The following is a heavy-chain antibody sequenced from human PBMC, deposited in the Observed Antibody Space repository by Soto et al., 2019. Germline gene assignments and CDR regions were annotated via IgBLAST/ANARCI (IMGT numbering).Heavy chain of an antibody. CDR2: MNPNSGNT. Sequence: ALVKVSCKASGYTITGYYMHWLRLAPGQGLEWMGRMNPNSGNTGYAQKFQGRVTMTRNTSISTAYMELSSLRSKDTAVYYCARAGDRVATILDYYYMDVWGKGTTVTVSS. CDR3: ARAGDRVATILDYYYMDV. D-gene: IGHD5-12*01. V-gene: IGHV1-8*01. CDR1: GYTITGYY. J-gene: IGHJ6*03.